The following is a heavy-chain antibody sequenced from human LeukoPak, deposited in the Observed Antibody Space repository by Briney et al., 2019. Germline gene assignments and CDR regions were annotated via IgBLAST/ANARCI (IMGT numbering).Heavy chain of an antibody. J-gene: IGHJ4*02. CDR2: IYYSGST. D-gene: IGHD5-24*01. Sequence: SETLSLTCTASGGSISSYYWSWIRQPPGKGLEWIGYIYYSGSTNYNPSLKSRVTISVDTSKNQFSLKLSSVTAADTAVYYCARVAVEMATYFDYWGQGTLVTVSS. V-gene: IGHV4-59*01. CDR1: GGSISSYY. CDR3: ARVAVEMATYFDY.